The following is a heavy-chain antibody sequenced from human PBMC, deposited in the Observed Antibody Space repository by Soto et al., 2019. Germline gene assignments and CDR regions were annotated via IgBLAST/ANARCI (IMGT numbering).Heavy chain of an antibody. Sequence: QVQLRESGPGTVKSSETLSLTCAVSGYSIASGYYWAWIRQSPGKGLEWIGSIYHAGSVYYNPSLNGRVALSMDTSKNHFSLKLTSVTAADTAVHYCDRTFDSYGMDVWGQGTTVTVSS. J-gene: IGHJ6*02. CDR1: GYSIASGYY. V-gene: IGHV4-38-2*01. CDR3: DRTFDSYGMDV. CDR2: IYHAGSV.